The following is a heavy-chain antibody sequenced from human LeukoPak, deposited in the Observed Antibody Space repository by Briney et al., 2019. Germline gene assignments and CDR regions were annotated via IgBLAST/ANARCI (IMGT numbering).Heavy chain of an antibody. J-gene: IGHJ4*02. V-gene: IGHV3-23*01. Sequence: GGSLRLSCAASGFTFSSYAMSWVRQAPGKGLEWVSVISGSGGSTYLADSVKGRFTISRDNSKNTLFLQMNSLRAEDTAVYYCVKDRCSSISCYFDYWGQGTLVTVSS. CDR1: GFTFSSYA. CDR2: ISGSGGST. D-gene: IGHD2-2*01. CDR3: VKDRCSSISCYFDY.